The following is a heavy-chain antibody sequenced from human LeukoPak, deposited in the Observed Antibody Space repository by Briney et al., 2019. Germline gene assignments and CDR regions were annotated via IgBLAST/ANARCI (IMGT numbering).Heavy chain of an antibody. V-gene: IGHV3-23*01. J-gene: IGHJ6*03. Sequence: GGSLRLSCAASGFTFSSYAMSWVRQAPGKGLEWVSAISGSGGSTYYADSVKGRFTISRDNSKNTLYLQMNSLKVEDTAVYFCTKDGSWGDYYFYFYIDVWGKGTTVTVSS. D-gene: IGHD1-26*01. CDR2: ISGSGGST. CDR1: GFTFSSYA. CDR3: TKDGSWGDYYFYFYIDV.